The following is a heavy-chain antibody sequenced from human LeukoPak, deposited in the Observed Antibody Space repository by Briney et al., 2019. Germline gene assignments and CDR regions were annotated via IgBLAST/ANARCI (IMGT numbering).Heavy chain of an antibody. CDR1: EYTFTDYY. J-gene: IGHJ5*02. V-gene: IGHV1-2*02. D-gene: IGHD3-22*01. CDR3: ATGAFAGYDYCGYRFYNRFDP. Sequence: GASVKVSCKASEYTFTDYYIHWVRQAPGQGPEWMGWISPSSGDTNYAQKFQGRVTMTRDTSINTASMELNRLNSDDTAVYYCATGAFAGYDYCGYRFYNRFDPWGQGTLVTVSS. CDR2: ISPSSGDT.